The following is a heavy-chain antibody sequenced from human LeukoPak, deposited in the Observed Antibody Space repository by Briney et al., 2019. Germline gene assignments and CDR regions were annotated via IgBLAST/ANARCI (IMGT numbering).Heavy chain of an antibody. CDR2: IYYSGST. V-gene: IGHV4-59*08. Sequence: SETLSLTCTVSGGSISSYYWSWIRQPPGKGLDWIGYIYYSGSTNYNPSLKSRVTISVDTSKNQFSLKLSSVTAADTAVYYCARHYDSSGYLDYWGQGTLVTVSS. CDR1: GGSISSYY. J-gene: IGHJ4*02. D-gene: IGHD3-22*01. CDR3: ARHYDSSGYLDY.